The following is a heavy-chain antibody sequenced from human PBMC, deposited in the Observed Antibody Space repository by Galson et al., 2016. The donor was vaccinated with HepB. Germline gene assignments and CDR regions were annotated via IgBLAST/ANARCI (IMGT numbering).Heavy chain of an antibody. J-gene: IGHJ4*02. Sequence: SLRLSCAASGFTFNNYGMTWVRQPPGKGLEVVSSISRSGDSTDYADSVKGRFTISRDNSKNTLYLQMNSLRVDDTAVYYCAKRHEYCPPVGCSVDSWGQGTLVSVSS. CDR2: ISRSGDST. CDR1: GFTFNNYG. D-gene: IGHD2/OR15-2a*01. CDR3: AKRHEYCPPVGCSVDS. V-gene: IGHV3-23*01.